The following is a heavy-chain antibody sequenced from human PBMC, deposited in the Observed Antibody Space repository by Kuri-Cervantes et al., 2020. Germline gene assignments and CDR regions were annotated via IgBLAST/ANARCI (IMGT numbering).Heavy chain of an antibody. J-gene: IGHJ3*02. Sequence: SETLSLTCTVSGGSVNSGSYYWSWIPQPPGKGLEWNGYIYYSGSTNYNPSLKSRVTISVDTSKNQFSLKLSSVTAADTAVYYCARGRCTNGVCLLRYAFDIWGQGTLVTVSS. CDR3: ARGRCTNGVCLLRYAFDI. CDR2: IYYSGST. CDR1: GGSVNSGSYY. D-gene: IGHD2-8*01. V-gene: IGHV4-61*01.